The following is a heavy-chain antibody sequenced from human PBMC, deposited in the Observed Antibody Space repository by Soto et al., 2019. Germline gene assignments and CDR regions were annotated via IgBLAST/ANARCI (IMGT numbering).Heavy chain of an antibody. D-gene: IGHD4-17*01. V-gene: IGHV3-53*04. CDR3: ARAYGDYVGYFDY. CDR2: IYSGGST. J-gene: IGHJ4*02. CDR1: GFTVSSNY. Sequence: EVQLVESGGGLVQPGGSLRLSCVASGFTVSSNYMSWVRQAPGKGLEWVSVIYSGGSTYYADSVKGRFTISRHNSKNTLYLQMNSLRAEDTAVYYCARAYGDYVGYFDYWGQGTLVTVSS.